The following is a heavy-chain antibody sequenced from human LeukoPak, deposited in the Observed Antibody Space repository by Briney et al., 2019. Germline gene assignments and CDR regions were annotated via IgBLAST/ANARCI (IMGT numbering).Heavy chain of an antibody. J-gene: IGHJ6*03. CDR1: GGSISSYY. CDR3: ARGRVSSSTWYSTYYYYFYMDV. D-gene: IGHD1-1*01. CDR2: IYYSGNT. Sequence: SETLSLTCTVSGGSISSYYWSWIRQPPGKGLEWIGFIYYSGNTNYNPSLKSGVTISVDTSKNQFSLKLNSVTSADTAVYFCARGRVSSSTWYSTYYYYFYMDVWGKGTTVTVSS. V-gene: IGHV4-59*01.